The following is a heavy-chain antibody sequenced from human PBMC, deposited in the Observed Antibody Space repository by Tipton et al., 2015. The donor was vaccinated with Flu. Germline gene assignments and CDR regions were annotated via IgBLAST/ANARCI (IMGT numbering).Heavy chain of an antibody. CDR3: VGAIAAAGSD. CDR2: VKQDGSVK. D-gene: IGHD6-13*01. V-gene: IGHV3-7*01. CDR1: EFIFSTYW. J-gene: IGHJ4*02. Sequence: SLRLSCAGSEFIFSTYWMSWVRQAPGKGLEWVANVKQDGSVKYYVDSVKGRFTISRDNAKNSLYLQMNSLRAEDTAVYFCVGAIAAAGSDWGQGTLVTVSS.